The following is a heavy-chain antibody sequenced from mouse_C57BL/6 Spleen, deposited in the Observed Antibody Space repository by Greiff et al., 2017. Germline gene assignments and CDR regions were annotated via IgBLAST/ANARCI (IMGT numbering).Heavy chain of an antibody. CDR1: GYTFTNYW. CDR2: IYPGGGYT. CDR3: ARSIYYGNYVGAMDY. D-gene: IGHD2-1*01. J-gene: IGHJ4*01. Sequence: QVQLQQSGAELVRPGTSVKMSCKASGYTFTNYWIGWAKQRPGHGLEWIGDIYPGGGYTNYNEKFKGKATLTADKSSSTAYMQFSSLTSEDSAIYYCARSIYYGNYVGAMDYWGQGTSVTVSS. V-gene: IGHV1-63*01.